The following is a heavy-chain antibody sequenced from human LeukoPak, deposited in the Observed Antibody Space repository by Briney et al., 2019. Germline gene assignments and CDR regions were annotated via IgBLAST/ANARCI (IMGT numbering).Heavy chain of an antibody. D-gene: IGHD3-22*01. J-gene: IGHJ4*02. CDR1: GDSISGHY. CDR2: IYYSGTT. Sequence: SETLSLTCTVSGDSISGHYWSWFRQPPGKELEWIGYIYYSGTTDYNPSLKSRVTISLDTSRTQFSLKLDSVTAADTAVYYCARKRHDSSGYHFDYWGQGIQVTVSS. CDR3: ARKRHDSSGYHFDY. V-gene: IGHV4-59*11.